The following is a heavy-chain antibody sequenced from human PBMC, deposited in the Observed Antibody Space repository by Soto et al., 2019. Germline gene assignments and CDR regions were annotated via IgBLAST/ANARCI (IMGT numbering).Heavy chain of an antibody. J-gene: IGHJ4*02. CDR2: IYYSGST. V-gene: IGHV4-31*03. D-gene: IGHD3-22*01. Sequence: QVQLQESGPGLVKPSQTLSLTCTVSGGSISSGGYYWNWIRQHPGKGLEWIGYIYYSGSTYYNPSLKSRVTISVDTSKNQFSLKLSSVTAADTAVYYCARVPGRDSSGYYYVPDYWGQGTLVTVSS. CDR1: GGSISSGGYY. CDR3: ARVPGRDSSGYYYVPDY.